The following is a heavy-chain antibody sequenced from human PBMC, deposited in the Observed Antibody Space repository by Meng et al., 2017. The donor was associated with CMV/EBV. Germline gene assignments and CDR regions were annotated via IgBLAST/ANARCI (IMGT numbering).Heavy chain of an antibody. J-gene: IGHJ6*01. CDR1: GYTFTGYY. V-gene: IGHV1-2*02. CDR2: INPNSGGT. CDR3: ARARLGVEIGAHPSYYYYGMDV. Sequence: ASVKVSCKASGYTFTGYYMHWVRQAPGQGLEWMGWINPNSGGTNYAQKLQGRVTMTTDTSTSTAYMELRSLRSDDTAVYYCARARLGVEIGAHPSYYYYGMDVWGQGTTVTVSS. D-gene: IGHD5-24*01.